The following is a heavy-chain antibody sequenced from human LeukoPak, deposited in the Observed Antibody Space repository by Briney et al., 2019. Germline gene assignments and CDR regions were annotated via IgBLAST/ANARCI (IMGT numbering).Heavy chain of an antibody. J-gene: IGHJ4*02. Sequence: GGSLRLSCAASVFTFDDYGMHWVRQAPGRGLEWGSSISWNSASVGYVDSVKGRFTIYRDNAKNSLYLQMSSLRAEDTAFYYCAKDYGYSSSWYDYWGQGTLVTVSS. D-gene: IGHD6-13*01. CDR3: AKDYGYSSSWYDY. CDR1: VFTFDDYG. V-gene: IGHV3-9*01. CDR2: ISWNSASV.